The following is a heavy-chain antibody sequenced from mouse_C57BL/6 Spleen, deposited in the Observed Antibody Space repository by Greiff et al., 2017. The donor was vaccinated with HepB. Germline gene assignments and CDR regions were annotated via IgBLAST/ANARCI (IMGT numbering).Heavy chain of an antibody. V-gene: IGHV1-76*01. J-gene: IGHJ4*01. Sequence: QVQLKESGAELVRPGASVKLSCKASGYTFTDYYINWVKQRPGQGLEWIARIYPGSGNTYYNEKFKGKATLTAEKSSSTAYMQLSSLTSEDSAVYFCAIWSDYYAMDYWGQGTSVTVSS. CDR3: AIWSDYYAMDY. D-gene: IGHD1-1*02. CDR1: GYTFTDYY. CDR2: IYPGSGNT.